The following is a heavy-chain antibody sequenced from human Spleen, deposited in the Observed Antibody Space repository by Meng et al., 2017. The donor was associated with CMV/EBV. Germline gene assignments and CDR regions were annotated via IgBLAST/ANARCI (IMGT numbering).Heavy chain of an antibody. D-gene: IGHD6-19*01. J-gene: IGHJ4*02. CDR1: GYTFTTYW. CDR2: IYPGDSDT. V-gene: IGHV5-51*01. CDR3: AKDMAVADPEGLDY. Sequence: GESLKISCKGSGYTFTTYWIGWVRQMPGKGLEWMGIIYPGDSDTRYSPSFQGQVTISADKSITTAYLQWSTLKASDTAIYYCAKDMAVADPEGLDYWGQGTLVTVSS.